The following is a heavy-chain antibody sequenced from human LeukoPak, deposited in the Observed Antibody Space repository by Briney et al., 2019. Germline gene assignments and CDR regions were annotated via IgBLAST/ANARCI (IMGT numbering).Heavy chain of an antibody. CDR3: ARRITIFGVPNWFDP. CDR1: GGSIRSDSYY. Sequence: SETLSLTCTVSGGSIRSDSYYWGWIRQPPGKGLEWIGDISDRGRTYNNPSLKSRVTISVDTSRNQFFLKMSSVTAADTAVYYCARRITIFGVPNWFDPWGQGTLVTVSS. J-gene: IGHJ5*02. D-gene: IGHD3-3*01. V-gene: IGHV4-39*01. CDR2: ISDRGRT.